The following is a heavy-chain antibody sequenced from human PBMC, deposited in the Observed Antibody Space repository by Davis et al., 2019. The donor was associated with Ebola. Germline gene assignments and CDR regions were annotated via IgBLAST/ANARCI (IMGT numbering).Heavy chain of an antibody. CDR1: GFTFSSYG. V-gene: IGHV3-30*03. J-gene: IGHJ3*02. Sequence: GESLKISCAASGFTFSSYGMHWVRQAPGKGLEWVAVISYDGSNKYYADSVKGRFTISRDNSKNTLYLQMNSLRAEDTAVYYCSAATDDIWGQGTMVTVSS. CDR2: ISYDGSNK. CDR3: SAATDDI. D-gene: IGHD6-25*01.